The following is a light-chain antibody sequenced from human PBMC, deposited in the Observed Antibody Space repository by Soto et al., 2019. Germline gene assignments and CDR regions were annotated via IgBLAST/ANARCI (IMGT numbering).Light chain of an antibody. CDR2: GAS. V-gene: IGKV3-20*01. CDR3: QQSGSSPLT. CDR1: QSVSSSY. J-gene: IGKJ1*01. Sequence: EIVLTQSPGTLSLSPGERATLSCRASQSVSSSYLAWYQQKPGQAPRLLIYGASSRATGIPDRFSGNGSGTDFTLTISRLEPEDFSVYYCQQSGSSPLTFGQGTKVEIK.